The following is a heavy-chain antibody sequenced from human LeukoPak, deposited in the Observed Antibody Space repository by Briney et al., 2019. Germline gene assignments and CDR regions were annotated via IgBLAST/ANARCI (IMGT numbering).Heavy chain of an antibody. CDR2: ISGSGTST. CDR3: ARGYWPDY. D-gene: IGHD2-8*02. CDR1: RFTFNILA. V-gene: IGHV3-23*01. J-gene: IGHJ4*02. Sequence: PGGSLRLSCAASRFTFNILAMTWVRQAPGKGLDWVSTISGSGTSTFYADSVKGRFTISRDNSKNTLFLQMNSLRADDTAIYYCARGYWPDYWGQGTLVTVSS.